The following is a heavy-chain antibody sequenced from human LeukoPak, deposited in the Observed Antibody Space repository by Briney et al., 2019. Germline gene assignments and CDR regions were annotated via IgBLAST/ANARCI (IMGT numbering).Heavy chain of an antibody. CDR1: GGSFSGYY. V-gene: IGHV4-34*01. Sequence: SETLSLTCAVYGGSFSGYYWSWIRQPPGKGLEWIGEINHSGSTNYNPSLKSRVTISVDTSKNQFSLKLSSVTAADTVVYYCASNYYDSSGYYYDPGYWGQGTLVTVSS. CDR3: ASNYYDSSGYYYDPGY. J-gene: IGHJ4*02. CDR2: INHSGST. D-gene: IGHD3-22*01.